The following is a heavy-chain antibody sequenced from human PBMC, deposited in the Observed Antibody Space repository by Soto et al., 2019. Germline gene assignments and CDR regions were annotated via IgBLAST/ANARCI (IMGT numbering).Heavy chain of an antibody. CDR1: GFTFSSNS. CDR2: ISSSSSTI. Sequence: PGGSLRLCCAACGFTFSSNSMNWVRQAPGKGLEWISYISSSSSTIYADSVKGRFTISRDNAKNSLYLQMNSLRDEDTAVYYCARVIWSGHLTSDLWGQGTLVTVSS. CDR3: ARVIWSGHLTSDL. J-gene: IGHJ5*02. V-gene: IGHV3-48*02. D-gene: IGHD3-3*01.